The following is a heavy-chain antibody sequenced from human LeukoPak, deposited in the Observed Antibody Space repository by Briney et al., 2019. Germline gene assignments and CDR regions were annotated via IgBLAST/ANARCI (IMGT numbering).Heavy chain of an antibody. J-gene: IGHJ6*03. CDR2: MNPNSGNT. D-gene: IGHD1/OR15-1a*01. V-gene: IGHV1-8*01. Sequence: ASVKVSCKASGYTFTSYDINWVRQATGQGLEWMGWMNPNSGNTGYAQKFQGRVTMTRNTSISTAYMELSSLRSEDTAVYYCARGQTTAYYYYYYMDVWGKGTTVTVSS. CDR1: GYTFTSYD. CDR3: ARGQTTAYYYYYYMDV.